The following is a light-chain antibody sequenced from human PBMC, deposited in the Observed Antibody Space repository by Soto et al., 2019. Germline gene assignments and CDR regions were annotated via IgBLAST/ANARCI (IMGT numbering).Light chain of an antibody. J-gene: IGKJ1*01. CDR1: QSVSSS. V-gene: IGKV3-15*01. CDR2: GAS. CDR3: QQYNNCPSWT. Sequence: EIVMTQSPATLSVSPGERATLSCRASQSVSSSLAWYQQKPGQAPRLLIYGASARAPGIPARFSGSGSGTEFTLTISSLQSEDFAVYYCQQYNNCPSWTFGQGSIVDI.